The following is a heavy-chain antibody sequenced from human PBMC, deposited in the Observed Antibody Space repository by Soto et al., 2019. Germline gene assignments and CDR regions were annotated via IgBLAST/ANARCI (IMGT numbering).Heavy chain of an antibody. CDR2: MNPNSGNT. J-gene: IGHJ3*02. V-gene: IGHV1-8*01. CDR1: GYTFTSYA. CDR3: ARFQLDYGDNAFDI. D-gene: IGHD4-17*01. Sequence: QVQLVQSGAEVKKPGASVTVSCKASGYTFTSYAITWVRQATGQGLEWMGWMNPNSGNTGYAQKFQGRVTMTRNTSISTAYMELSSLRSEDTAVYYCARFQLDYGDNAFDIWGQGTMVTVSS.